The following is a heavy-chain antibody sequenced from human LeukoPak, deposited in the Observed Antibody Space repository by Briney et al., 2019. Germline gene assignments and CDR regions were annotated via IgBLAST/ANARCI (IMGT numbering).Heavy chain of an antibody. J-gene: IGHJ2*01. V-gene: IGHV3-30-3*01. Sequence: GGSLRLSCAASGFTFSSYAMHWVRQAPGKGLEWVAVISYDGSNKYYADSVKGRFTISRDNSKNTLYLQMNSLRAEDTAVYYCARVARLDWYFDLWGRGTLVTVSS. D-gene: IGHD6-6*01. CDR2: ISYDGSNK. CDR1: GFTFSSYA. CDR3: ARVARLDWYFDL.